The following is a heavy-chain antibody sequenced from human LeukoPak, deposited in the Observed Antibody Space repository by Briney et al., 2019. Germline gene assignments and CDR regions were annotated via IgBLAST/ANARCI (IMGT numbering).Heavy chain of an antibody. Sequence: SVKVSCKASGGTFSSYAISWVRQAPGQGLEWMGGIIPIFGTANYAQKFQGRVTITTDESTSAAYMELSSLRSEDTAVYYCARDTYSSSSGYFDYWGQGTLVTVSS. CDR2: IIPIFGTA. CDR3: ARDTYSSSSGYFDY. V-gene: IGHV1-69*05. J-gene: IGHJ4*02. CDR1: GGTFSSYA. D-gene: IGHD6-6*01.